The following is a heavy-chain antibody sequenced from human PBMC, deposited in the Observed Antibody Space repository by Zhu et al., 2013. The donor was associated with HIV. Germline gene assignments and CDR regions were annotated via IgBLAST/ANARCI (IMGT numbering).Heavy chain of an antibody. Sequence: QVQLVQSGAEVKKPGASVKVSCKASGYTFTGYYMHWVRQAPGQGLEWMGIINPSGGSTNYAQKFQGRVTITADESTSTAYMELSSLRSEDTAVYYCGRHHNSGYYSYFDYWGQGTLVTVSS. D-gene: IGHD3-22*01. CDR1: GYTFTGYY. CDR2: INPSGGST. V-gene: IGHV1-46*01. CDR3: GRHHNSGYYSYFDY. J-gene: IGHJ4*02.